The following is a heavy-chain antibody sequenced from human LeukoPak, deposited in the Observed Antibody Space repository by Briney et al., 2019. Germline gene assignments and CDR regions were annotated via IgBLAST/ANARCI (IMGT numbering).Heavy chain of an antibody. Sequence: ASVKVSCKASGYTFTGYYMHWVRQAPGQGLEWMGWINPNSGGTNYAQKFQGRVTMTEDTSTDTAYMELSSLRSEDTAVYYCATEWRVVVVADSDAFDIWGQGTMVTVSS. J-gene: IGHJ3*02. CDR1: GYTFTGYY. CDR2: INPNSGGT. CDR3: ATEWRVVVVADSDAFDI. D-gene: IGHD2-15*01. V-gene: IGHV1-2*02.